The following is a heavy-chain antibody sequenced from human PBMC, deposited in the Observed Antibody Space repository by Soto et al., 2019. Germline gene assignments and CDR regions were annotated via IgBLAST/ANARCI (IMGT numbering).Heavy chain of an antibody. Sequence: ASVKVSCKASGYTFTSYAMHWVRQAPGQRLEWMGWINAGNGNTKYSQKFQGRVTITRDTSASTAYMELSSLRYEDTAVYYCAIEGVGGSLVYCSSTSCYNNWFDPWGQGTLVTVSS. CDR2: INAGNGNT. CDR3: AIEGVGGSLVYCSSTSCYNNWFDP. V-gene: IGHV1-3*01. J-gene: IGHJ5*02. CDR1: GYTFTSYA. D-gene: IGHD2-2*02.